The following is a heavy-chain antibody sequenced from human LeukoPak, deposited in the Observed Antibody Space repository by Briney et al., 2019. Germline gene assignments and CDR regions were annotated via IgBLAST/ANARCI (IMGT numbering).Heavy chain of an antibody. CDR2: IYYTGNA. CDR3: ARKTCCSGGRCYGENWFDP. J-gene: IGHJ5*02. D-gene: IGHD2-15*01. CDR1: GGSVSGYH. Sequence: SETLSLTCTVSGGSVSGYHWNWIRQSPGKGLEWIANIYYTGNADYNPSLKSRVTISVDTSKNEISLILSSVTAADTAVYYCARKTCCSGGRCYGENWFDPWGQGTLVTVSS. V-gene: IGHV4-59*08.